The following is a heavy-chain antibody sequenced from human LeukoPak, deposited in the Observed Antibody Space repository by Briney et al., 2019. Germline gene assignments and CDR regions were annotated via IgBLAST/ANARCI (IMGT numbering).Heavy chain of an antibody. Sequence: GGSLRLSCVVPGVTLSSYGMHGVRRGPGQGLEGVAGIWTDGSTRYYSEPVKGRFTIPRDDSRNPLYLQMHSLRVEDTAVYYCAKDRPPSGPMADWGQGTLVTVSS. CDR3: AKDRPPSGPMAD. CDR1: GVTLSSYG. J-gene: IGHJ4*02. D-gene: IGHD6-19*01. CDR2: IWTDGSTR. V-gene: IGHV3-33*03.